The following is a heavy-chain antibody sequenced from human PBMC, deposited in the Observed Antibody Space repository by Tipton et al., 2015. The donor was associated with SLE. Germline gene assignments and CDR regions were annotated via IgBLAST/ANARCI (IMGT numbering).Heavy chain of an antibody. Sequence: TLSLTCTVSGCFIRRYYWRWVRQPPGKGLEWVGTIYPRGNTNYNPSLKSRVTISMDTSRSHFSLKLTSVTAADTAVYFCARGDRTFYGSGDRREAFESWGDGPMAT. V-gene: IGHV4-4*07. CDR2: IYPRGNT. CDR3: ARGDRTFYGSGDRREAFES. D-gene: IGHD3-10*01. J-gene: IGHJ3*02. CDR1: GCFIRRYY.